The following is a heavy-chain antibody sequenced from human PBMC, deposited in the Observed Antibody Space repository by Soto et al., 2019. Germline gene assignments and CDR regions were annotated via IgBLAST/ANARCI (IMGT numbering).Heavy chain of an antibody. J-gene: IGHJ4*02. Sequence: SETLSVTCAVYGGSFIGYYWSWIRQPPWKGLEWIGEINHSGSTNYNPSLKSRVTISVDTSKNQFSLKLSSVTAADTAVYYCARGPSYGDYGGFDYWGQGTLVTVS. V-gene: IGHV4-34*01. CDR3: ARGPSYGDYGGFDY. CDR2: INHSGST. D-gene: IGHD4-17*01. CDR1: GGSFIGYY.